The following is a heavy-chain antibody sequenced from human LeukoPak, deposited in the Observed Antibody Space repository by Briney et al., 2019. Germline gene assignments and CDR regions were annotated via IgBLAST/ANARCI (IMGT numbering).Heavy chain of an antibody. CDR1: GFTFSSYA. J-gene: IGHJ4*02. CDR2: ISYDGSNK. V-gene: IGHV3-30-3*01. CDR3: ARDRGSSSWCYFDY. Sequence: GGSLRLSCAASGFTFSSYAMHWVRQAPGKGLEWVAFISYDGSNKYYADSVKGRFTISRDNSKNTLYLQMNSLRAEDTAVYYCARDRGSSSWCYFDYWGQGALVSVSS. D-gene: IGHD6-13*01.